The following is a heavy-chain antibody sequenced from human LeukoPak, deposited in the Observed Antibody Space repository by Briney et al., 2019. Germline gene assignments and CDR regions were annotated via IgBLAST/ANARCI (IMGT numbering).Heavy chain of an antibody. J-gene: IGHJ4*02. V-gene: IGHV3-74*01. Sequence: GGSLRLSCAAPGFTFSTYWMHWVRQAPGKGLLWVSRINSDGSSTTYADSVKGRFTVSRDNAKNTLYLQMNSLRADDTAVYYCSRDLRAMAESWGQGTLVTVSS. CDR2: INSDGSST. CDR1: GFTFSTYW. CDR3: SRDLRAMAES. D-gene: IGHD6-19*01.